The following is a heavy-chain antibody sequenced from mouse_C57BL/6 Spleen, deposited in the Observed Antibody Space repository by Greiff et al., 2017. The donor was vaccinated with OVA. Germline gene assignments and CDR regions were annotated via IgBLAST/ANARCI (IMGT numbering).Heavy chain of an antibody. CDR2: ISSGGSYT. CDR1: GFTFSSYG. CDR3: ARQDHLYGSSSFDY. V-gene: IGHV5-6*02. Sequence: DVKLVESGGDLVKPGGSLKLSCAASGFTFSSYGMSWVRQTPDKRLEWVATISSGGSYTYYPDSVKGRFTISRDNAKNTLYLQMSSLKSEDTAMYYCARQDHLYGSSSFDYWGQGTTLTVSS. J-gene: IGHJ2*01. D-gene: IGHD1-1*01.